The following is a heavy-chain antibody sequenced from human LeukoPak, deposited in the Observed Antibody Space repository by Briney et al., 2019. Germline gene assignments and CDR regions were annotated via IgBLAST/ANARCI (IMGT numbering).Heavy chain of an antibody. J-gene: IGHJ4*02. Sequence: SETLSLTCTVSGGSVSRGSYYWGWIRQPPGKGLEWIGYIYYSGSTYSNPSLKSRITISVDTSKNQFSLRLSSVTAADTAVYYCARGLGSSWYGDWGQGTLVTVSS. CDR2: IYYSGST. D-gene: IGHD6-13*01. CDR3: ARGLGSSWYGD. CDR1: GGSVSRGSYY. V-gene: IGHV4-30-4*08.